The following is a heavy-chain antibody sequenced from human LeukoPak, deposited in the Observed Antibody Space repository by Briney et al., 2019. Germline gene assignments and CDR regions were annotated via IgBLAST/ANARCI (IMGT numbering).Heavy chain of an antibody. V-gene: IGHV4-59*11. CDR1: GGSISGHY. CDR3: VRVVPAARFGMDV. D-gene: IGHD2-2*01. Sequence: SETLSLTCTVSGGSISGHYWTWIRQPPGKGLEWIGQIHYSGRPDYNPSLKSRVTISVDTSKNQLSLKVTSVTGADTAVYYCVRVVPAARFGMDVWGQGTTVTVSS. CDR2: IHYSGRP. J-gene: IGHJ6*02.